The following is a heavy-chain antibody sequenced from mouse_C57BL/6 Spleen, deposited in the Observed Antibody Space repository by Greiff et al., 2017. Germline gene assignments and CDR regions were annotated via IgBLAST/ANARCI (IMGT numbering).Heavy chain of an antibody. J-gene: IGHJ1*03. CDR3: ARGPDYYCSGSHWYFDV. CDR2: IHPNSGST. D-gene: IGHD1-1*01. Sequence: QVQLQQPGAELVKPGASVKLSCKASGYTFTSYWMHWVKQRPGQGLEWIGMIHPNSGSTNYNEKFKSKATLTVDKSSSTASMQLSSLTSADSAVFYCARGPDYYCSGSHWYFDVWGTGTTVTVSS. V-gene: IGHV1-64*01. CDR1: GYTFTSYW.